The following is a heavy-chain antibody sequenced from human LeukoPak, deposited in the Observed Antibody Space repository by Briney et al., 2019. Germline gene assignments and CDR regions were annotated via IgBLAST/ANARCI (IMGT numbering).Heavy chain of an antibody. CDR2: MNPNSGNT. D-gene: IGHD5-18*01. J-gene: IGHJ6*03. CDR3: ARNCAMVYYYYYYMDV. V-gene: IGHV1-8*01. Sequence: GASVKVSCKASGYTFTSYDINWVRQATGQGLEWMGWMNPNSGNTGYAQKFQGRVTMTRNTSISTAYMELSSLRSDDTAVYYCARNCAMVYYYYYYMDVWGKGTTVTVSS. CDR1: GYTFTSYD.